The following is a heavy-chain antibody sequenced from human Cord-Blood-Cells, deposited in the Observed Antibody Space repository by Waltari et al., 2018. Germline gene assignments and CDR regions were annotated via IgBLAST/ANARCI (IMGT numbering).Heavy chain of an antibody. CDR2: IYYSGST. J-gene: IGHJ1*01. CDR3: ASGIAAAGTEYFQH. Sequence: QLQLQESGPGLVKPSETLSLTCTVSVGSISSSSYYWGWIRQPPGKGLEWIGSIYYSGSTYYNPSLKSRVTISVDTSKNQFSLKLSSVTAADTAVYYCASGIAAAGTEYFQHWGQGTLVTVSS. CDR1: VGSISSSSYY. D-gene: IGHD6-13*01. V-gene: IGHV4-39*01.